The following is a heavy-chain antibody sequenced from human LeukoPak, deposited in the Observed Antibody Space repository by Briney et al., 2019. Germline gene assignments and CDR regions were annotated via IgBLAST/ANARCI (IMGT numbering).Heavy chain of an antibody. CDR2: IYYSENT. Sequence: SETLSLTCTVSGGSITSGNYFWGWIRQPPGKGLEWIGTIYYSENTYYNPSLESRVTISLDTSKNQFSLKLNSVTAADTAVYYCARHVDYGDRLYWGQGTLVTVSS. D-gene: IGHD4-17*01. J-gene: IGHJ4*02. CDR3: ARHVDYGDRLY. CDR1: GGSITSGNYF. V-gene: IGHV4-39*01.